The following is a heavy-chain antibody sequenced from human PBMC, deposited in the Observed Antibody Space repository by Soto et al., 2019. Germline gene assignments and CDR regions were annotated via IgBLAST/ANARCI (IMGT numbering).Heavy chain of an antibody. CDR3: THGSRGYCGGGRFPTNPYFVY. V-gene: IGHV3-23*01. CDR1: GFTCSNYA. J-gene: IGHJ4*02. D-gene: IGHD2-15*01. Sequence: EVQLLESGGGLLQPGGSLRLSCAASGFTCSNYAMSWVRQAPGKGLEWVSTISGRVYSADYEDSVKGRLTICRYNSKNIVSLEMNSLRADDTSVYYCTHGSRGYCGGGRFPTNPYFVYLGQGTLVTVSS. CDR2: ISGRVYSA.